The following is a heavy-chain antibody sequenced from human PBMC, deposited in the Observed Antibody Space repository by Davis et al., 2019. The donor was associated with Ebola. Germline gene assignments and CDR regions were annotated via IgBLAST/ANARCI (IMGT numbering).Heavy chain of an antibody. CDR2: INPITGGT. Sequence: ASVKVSCKASGYRFTSYYMHWVRQAPGQGLEWMGIINPITGGTSYAQNLQVRVNMTRDMSTRTVYMELSSLRSEDTAVYYCAREGGRNYDSSGYVFDIWGQGTMVKVSS. V-gene: IGHV1-46*01. CDR3: AREGGRNYDSSGYVFDI. CDR1: GYRFTSYY. J-gene: IGHJ3*02. D-gene: IGHD3-22*01.